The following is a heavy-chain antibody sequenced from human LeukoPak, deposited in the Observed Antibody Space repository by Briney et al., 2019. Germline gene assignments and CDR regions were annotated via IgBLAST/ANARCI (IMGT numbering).Heavy chain of an antibody. Sequence: AGGSLRLSCAASGFTVSSNYMSWVHQAPGKGLEWVSVIYSGGSTYYADSVKGRFTISRDNSKSTLYLQMNSLRAEDTAVYYCASPSYSSGWYGGGLYYYYGMDVWGQGTTVTVSS. CDR3: ASPSYSSGWYGGGLYYYYGMDV. V-gene: IGHV3-53*01. J-gene: IGHJ6*02. D-gene: IGHD6-19*01. CDR1: GFTVSSNY. CDR2: IYSGGST.